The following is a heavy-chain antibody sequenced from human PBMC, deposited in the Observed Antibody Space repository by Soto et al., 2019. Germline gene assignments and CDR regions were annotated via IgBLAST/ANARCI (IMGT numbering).Heavy chain of an antibody. J-gene: IGHJ4*02. V-gene: IGHV2-5*02. D-gene: IGHD6-13*01. CDR2: IYWDGDK. CDR3: THRRDSSWYFDY. CDR1: GFSLSTSGVG. Sequence: QITLKESGPTLVKPTQTLTLTCTFSGFSLSTSGVGVGWIRQPPGKALEWLALIYWDGDKRYSPSLKSRLTITKDTAKSQVVLTMTNMDPVDTPTYYCTHRRDSSWYFDYWGQGTLVTVSS.